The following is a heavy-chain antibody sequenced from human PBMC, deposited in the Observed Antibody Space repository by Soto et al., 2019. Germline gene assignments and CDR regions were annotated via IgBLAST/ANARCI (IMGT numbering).Heavy chain of an antibody. CDR3: AKDKNYYDSSGYYGICDY. Sequence: QVQLVESGGGVVQPGRSLRLSCAASGFTFSSYGMHWVRQAPGKGLEWVAVISYDGSNKYYADSVKGRFTISRDNSKNTLYLQMTSLRAEDTAVYYCAKDKNYYDSSGYYGICDYWGQGTLVTVSS. CDR1: GFTFSSYG. D-gene: IGHD3-22*01. CDR2: ISYDGSNK. V-gene: IGHV3-30*18. J-gene: IGHJ4*02.